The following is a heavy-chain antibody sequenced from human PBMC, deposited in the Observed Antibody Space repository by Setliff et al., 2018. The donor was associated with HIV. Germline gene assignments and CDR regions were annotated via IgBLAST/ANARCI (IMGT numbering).Heavy chain of an antibody. Sequence: ASVKVSCKVSGYTFTDYYMHWVQQAPGKGLEWMGLVDPEDGETIYAEKFQGRVTITADTSTGTAYMELSSLRSEDTAVYYCATDLADDAFDIWGQGTMVTVSS. CDR2: VDPEDGET. CDR1: GYTFTDYY. CDR3: ATDLADDAFDI. J-gene: IGHJ3*02. V-gene: IGHV1-69-2*01. D-gene: IGHD6-13*01.